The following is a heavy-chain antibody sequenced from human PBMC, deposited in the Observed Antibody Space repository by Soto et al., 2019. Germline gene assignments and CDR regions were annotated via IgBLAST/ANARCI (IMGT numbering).Heavy chain of an antibody. D-gene: IGHD3-10*01. J-gene: IGHJ6*02. V-gene: IGHV4-4*02. Sequence: ASETLSLTCAVSGGSISSSNWWSWVRPPPGKGLEWIGEIYHSGSTNYNPSLKSRVSISVDTSKNQFSLNLSSVTAADTAVYYCARDQLLWFGEDYYYYYGMDVWGQGTTVTVSS. CDR2: IYHSGST. CDR1: GGSISSSNW. CDR3: ARDQLLWFGEDYYYYYGMDV.